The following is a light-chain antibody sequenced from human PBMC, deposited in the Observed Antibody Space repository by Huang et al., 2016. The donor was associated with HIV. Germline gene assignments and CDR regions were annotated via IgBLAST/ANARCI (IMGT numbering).Light chain of an antibody. CDR3: QQYNDWPPWT. CDR1: QSVTSN. Sequence: ETVMTQSPATLSASPGQRVTLSCRASQSVTSNLAWYQPKPTQPPRLLIHGVSSRATGVPGKVHGSGSGTEFTEFTFTLDKLQSEDFAVYYCQQYNDWPPWTFGQGTRVE. CDR2: GVS. V-gene: IGKV3-15*01. J-gene: IGKJ1*01.